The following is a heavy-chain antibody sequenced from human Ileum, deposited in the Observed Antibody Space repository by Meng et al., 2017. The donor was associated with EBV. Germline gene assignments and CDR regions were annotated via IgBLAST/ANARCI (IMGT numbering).Heavy chain of an antibody. Sequence: QVQLQQVGAGLLNPPEHRSLPCAVNGGSISGASWNWIRQPPGKGLEWIGEIIHGGSPSYNPSLKSRVTISIDTSKNQLSLMLSSVTAADTAVYYCARRPTGIDYWGQGTLVTVSS. CDR2: IIHGGSP. CDR3: ARRPTGIDY. CDR1: GGSISGAS. D-gene: IGHD2-8*02. J-gene: IGHJ4*02. V-gene: IGHV4-34*12.